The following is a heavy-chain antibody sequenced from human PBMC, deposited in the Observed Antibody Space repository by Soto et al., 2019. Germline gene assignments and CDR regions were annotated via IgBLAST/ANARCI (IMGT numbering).Heavy chain of an antibody. V-gene: IGHV3-30-3*01. CDR2: ISYDGSNK. J-gene: IGHJ6*02. CDR3: ARALDYYYYGMDV. CDR1: GFTFSSYA. Sequence: GGFLRLSCAASGFTFSSYAMHWVRQAPGKGLEWVAVISYDGSNKYYADSVKGRFTISRDNSKNTLYLQMNSLRAEDTAVYYCARALDYYYYGMDVWGQGTTVTVSS.